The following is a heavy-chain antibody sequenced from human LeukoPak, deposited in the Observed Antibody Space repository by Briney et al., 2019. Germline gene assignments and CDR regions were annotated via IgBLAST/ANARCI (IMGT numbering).Heavy chain of an antibody. D-gene: IGHD4-17*01. CDR1: GGSISSYY. CDR2: IYYSGST. J-gene: IGHJ5*02. CDR3: ARLQDGDYRRLGVNWFDP. V-gene: IGHV4-59*01. Sequence: PSETLSLTCTVSGGSISSYYWSWIRQPPGKGLEWIGYIYYSGSTNYNPSLKSRVTISVDTSKNQFSLKLNSVTAADTAVYYCARLQDGDYRRLGVNWFDPWGQGTLVTVSS.